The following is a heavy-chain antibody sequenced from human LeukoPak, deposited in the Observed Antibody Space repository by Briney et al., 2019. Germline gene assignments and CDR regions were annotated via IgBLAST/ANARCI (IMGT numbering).Heavy chain of an antibody. D-gene: IGHD2-21*01. J-gene: IGHJ4*02. Sequence: ASVKVSCKASGGAFSSYAISWLRQAPGQGLEWMGWISAYNGNTNYAQKFQGRVTMTTDTSTSTLYMEVRSLRSDDTAVYYCARDHGHKSVDYWGQGTLVTVSS. V-gene: IGHV1-18*01. CDR3: ARDHGHKSVDY. CDR1: GGAFSSYA. CDR2: ISAYNGNT.